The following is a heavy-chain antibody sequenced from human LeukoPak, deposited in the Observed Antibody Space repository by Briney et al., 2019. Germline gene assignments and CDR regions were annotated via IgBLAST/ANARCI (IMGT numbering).Heavy chain of an antibody. CDR3: ARGSNYYDSSGYDPHFDY. J-gene: IGHJ4*02. V-gene: IGHV4-34*01. CDR2: ITHSGST. Sequence: KPSETLSLTCAVYGGSFSGYYWSWIRQPPGKGLEWIGEITHSGSTNDNPSLKSRVTISLDTSKNQFSLKLSSVTAADTAVYYCARGSNYYDSSGYDPHFDYWGQGTLVTVSS. D-gene: IGHD3-22*01. CDR1: GGSFSGYY.